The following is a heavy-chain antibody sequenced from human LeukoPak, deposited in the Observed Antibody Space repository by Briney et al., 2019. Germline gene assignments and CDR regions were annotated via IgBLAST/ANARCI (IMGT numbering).Heavy chain of an antibody. J-gene: IGHJ3*02. D-gene: IGHD4-17*01. CDR1: GFTFSSYS. CDR2: ISSSSSYI. CDR3: AREWTTGAFDI. Sequence: GGSLRLSCAASGFTFSSYSMNWVHQAPGKGLEWVSSISSSSSYIYYADSVKGRFTISRDNAKNSLYLQMNSLRAEDTAVYYCAREWTTGAFDIWGQGTMVTVSS. V-gene: IGHV3-21*01.